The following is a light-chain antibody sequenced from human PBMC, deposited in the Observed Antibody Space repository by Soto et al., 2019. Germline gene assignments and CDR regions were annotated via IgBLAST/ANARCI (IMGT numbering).Light chain of an antibody. CDR1: QSISSY. CDR3: QQSYSTPRT. Sequence: DIQMTQSPSSLSASVGDRVTITCRASQSISSYLNWYQQKPGKAPKLLIYAASILQSGVPSRFSGSGSGTDFTLTISSLQPEDFGTYYCQQSYSTPRTFGQGTKVEIK. J-gene: IGKJ1*01. V-gene: IGKV1-39*01. CDR2: AAS.